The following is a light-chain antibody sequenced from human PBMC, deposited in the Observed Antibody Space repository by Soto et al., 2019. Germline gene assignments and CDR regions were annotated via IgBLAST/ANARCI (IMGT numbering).Light chain of an antibody. J-gene: IGKJ4*01. CDR2: DAS. V-gene: IGKV1-33*01. CDR3: LHYDKLLLT. CDR1: QDINTY. Sequence: DIQMTQSPSSLSASVGDRVTITCQASQDINTYLTRYQQKPGKAPNLLIYDASKLGTGVPSRISGGGAGTDFTFTVPSLQPEDIASYFCLHYDKLLLTFGGGTKV.